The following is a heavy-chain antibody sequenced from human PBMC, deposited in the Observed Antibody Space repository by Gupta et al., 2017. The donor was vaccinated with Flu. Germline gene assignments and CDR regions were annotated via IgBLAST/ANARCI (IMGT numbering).Heavy chain of an antibody. Sequence: WVRQAPGKGLECVGRIKTKTDGGTSEYASPVKGRFTISRDDSKNTVFLQMNSLETEDTAVYYCSTGGGYGMKYYFDFWGRGTLVTVSS. D-gene: IGHD5-12*01. CDR2: IKTKTDGGTS. CDR3: STGGGYGMKYYFDF. V-gene: IGHV3-15*01. J-gene: IGHJ4*02.